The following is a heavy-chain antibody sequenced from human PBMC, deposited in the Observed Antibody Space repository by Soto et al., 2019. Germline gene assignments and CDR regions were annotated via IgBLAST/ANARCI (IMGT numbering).Heavy chain of an antibody. CDR3: AYRNRYGDDYPFDY. V-gene: IGHV1-69*01. CDR2: IIPILGTA. CDR1: GGTFSSYA. Sequence: QVQLVQSGAEVKKPGSSVKVSCKSSGGTFSSYASSWVRQAPGQGREWMGGIIPILGTANYAQKFQGRVTITADESTSTAYMELSSLRSEDTDVYYCAYRNRYGDDYPFDYWGQGTLVTVSS. J-gene: IGHJ4*02. D-gene: IGHD4-17*01.